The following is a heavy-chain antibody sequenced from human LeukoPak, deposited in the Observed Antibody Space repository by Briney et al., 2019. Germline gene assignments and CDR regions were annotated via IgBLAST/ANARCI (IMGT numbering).Heavy chain of an antibody. Sequence: PGGSLRLSCAASGFTFSSYWMSWVRQAPGKGLEWVANIKQDGSEKYYVDSVKGRFTISRDNAKNSLYLQMNSLRAEDTAVYYCARDLGYSSSWAFDYWGQGTLVTVSS. V-gene: IGHV3-7*03. CDR3: ARDLGYSSSWAFDY. CDR1: GFTFSSYW. CDR2: IKQDGSEK. D-gene: IGHD6-6*01. J-gene: IGHJ4*02.